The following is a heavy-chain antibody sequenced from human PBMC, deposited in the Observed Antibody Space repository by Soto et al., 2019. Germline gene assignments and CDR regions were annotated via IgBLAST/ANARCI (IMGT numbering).Heavy chain of an antibody. CDR3: ARSAIPRGGWFRP. Sequence: SESLSLTCNVSDDSLSTYYWSWIRQPAGKGLEWIGRIYASGSTNYNPSLKGRVSMSVDTSKKQFSLRMISVTAADTAMYYCARSAIPRGGWFRPWGQGVLVTVSS. D-gene: IGHD2-21*01. V-gene: IGHV4-4*07. CDR2: IYASGST. J-gene: IGHJ5*02. CDR1: DDSLSTYY.